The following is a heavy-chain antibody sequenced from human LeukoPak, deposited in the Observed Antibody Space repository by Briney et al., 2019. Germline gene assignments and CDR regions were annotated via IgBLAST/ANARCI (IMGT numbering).Heavy chain of an antibody. CDR3: TRSTNLEAFDI. Sequence: PSETLSLTCTVSGGSVSSGTYYWSWIRQPPGKGLEWVEYIYYSGSTNYNPSLKSRVTVSVDTSKNQCSLKLSSVTTADTAVYYCTRSTNLEAFDIWGQGTMVTVSS. D-gene: IGHD2-8*01. V-gene: IGHV4-61*01. CDR1: GGSVSSGTYY. J-gene: IGHJ3*02. CDR2: IYYSGST.